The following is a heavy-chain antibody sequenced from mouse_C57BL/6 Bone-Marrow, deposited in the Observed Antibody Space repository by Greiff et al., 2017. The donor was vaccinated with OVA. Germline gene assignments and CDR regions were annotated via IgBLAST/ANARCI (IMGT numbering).Heavy chain of an antibody. Sequence: VQLQQSGAELVRPGASVTLSCKASGYTFTDYEMHWVKQTPVHGLEWIGAIDPETGGPAYNQKFKGKAILTADQSSSTAYMELRSLTSEDSAVYYCTRGYSNYYAMDYWGQGTSVTVSS. CDR2: IDPETGGP. J-gene: IGHJ4*01. D-gene: IGHD2-5*01. CDR1: GYTFTDYE. V-gene: IGHV1-15*01. CDR3: TRGYSNYYAMDY.